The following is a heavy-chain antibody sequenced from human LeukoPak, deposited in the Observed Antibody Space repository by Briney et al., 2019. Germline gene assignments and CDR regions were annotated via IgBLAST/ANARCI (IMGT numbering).Heavy chain of an antibody. V-gene: IGHV3-21*04. D-gene: IGHD1-26*01. Sequence: GGSLRLSCAASGFSFSTYSMNWVRQAPGKGLEWVSSISSSSSDIYYADSVKGRFTISRDNSKNTLYLQMNSLRAEDTAVYYCAKEVGATQDWGQGTLVTVSS. CDR2: ISSSSSDI. J-gene: IGHJ4*02. CDR1: GFSFSTYS. CDR3: AKEVGATQD.